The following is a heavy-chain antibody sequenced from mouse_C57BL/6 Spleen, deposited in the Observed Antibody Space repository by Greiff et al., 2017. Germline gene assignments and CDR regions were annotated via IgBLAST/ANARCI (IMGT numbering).Heavy chain of an antibody. CDR1: GYSFTGYY. J-gene: IGHJ3*01. V-gene: IGHV1-42*01. D-gene: IGHD2-5*01. Sequence: VQLKESGPELVKPGASVKISCKASGYSFTGYYMNWVKQSPEKSLEWIGEINPSTGGTTYNQKFKAKATLTVDKSSSTAYMQLKSLTSEDSAVYYCARIDYSNSFAYWGQGTLVTVSA. CDR2: INPSTGGT. CDR3: ARIDYSNSFAY.